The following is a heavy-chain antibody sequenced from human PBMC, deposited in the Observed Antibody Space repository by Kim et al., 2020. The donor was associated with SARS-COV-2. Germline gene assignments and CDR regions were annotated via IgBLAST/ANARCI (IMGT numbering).Heavy chain of an antibody. CDR3: ARDKGMPGPTVSPPFTL. J-gene: IGHJ2*01. CDR2: IQQDGSTE. CDR1: GFTFTDYW. V-gene: IGHV3-7*01. D-gene: IGHD4-17*01. Sequence: GGSLRLSCAASGFTFTDYWISWVRQAPGKGLEWVAHIQQDGSTEDYVDSVKGRFTISRDNAKNSAYLQMNSLTAEDTALYYCARDKGMPGPTVSPPFTLWGRGTLVTVSS.